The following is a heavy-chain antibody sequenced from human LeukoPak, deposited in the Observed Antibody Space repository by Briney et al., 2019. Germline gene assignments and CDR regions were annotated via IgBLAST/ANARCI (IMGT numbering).Heavy chain of an antibody. CDR2: IYSGGST. J-gene: IGHJ6*02. CDR1: GFTVSSDY. CDR3: ARADSGSYQILYYYYYYGMDV. D-gene: IGHD1-26*01. V-gene: IGHV3-53*01. Sequence: PGGSLRLSCAASGFTVSSDYMSWVRQAPGKGLEWVSVIYSGGSTYYADSVKGGFTISRDNSKNTLYLQMNSLRAEDTAVYYCARADSGSYQILYYYYYYGMDVWGQGTTVTVSS.